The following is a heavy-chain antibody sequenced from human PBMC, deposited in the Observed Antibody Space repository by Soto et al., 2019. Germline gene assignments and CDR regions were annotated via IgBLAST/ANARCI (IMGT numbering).Heavy chain of an antibody. D-gene: IGHD3-3*01. CDR3: AKDQEYYDFWSGYYPINWFDP. CDR1: GFTFSSHA. V-gene: IGHV3-23*01. CDR2: ISGSGGST. Sequence: PGGSLRLSCAASGFTFSSHAMSWVRQAPGKGLEWVSAISGSGGSTYYADSVKGRFTISRDNSKNTLYLQMNSLRAEDTAVYYCAKDQEYYDFWSGYYPINWFDPWGQGTLVTVSS. J-gene: IGHJ5*02.